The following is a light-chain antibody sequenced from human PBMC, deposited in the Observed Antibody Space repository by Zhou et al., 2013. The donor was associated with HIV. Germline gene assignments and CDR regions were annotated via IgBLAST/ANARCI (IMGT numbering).Light chain of an antibody. J-gene: IGKJ1*01. V-gene: IGKV1-NL1*01. CDR2: GAS. Sequence: DIQMTQSPSSLSASVGDRVTITCRASQNISSFLNWYRQKPGKAPKLLLYGASRLETGVPSRFSGSGSGADYTLTISSLQPEDFATYYCHHYYSSPRPFGQGTKVEIK. CDR1: QNISSF. CDR3: HHYYSSPRP.